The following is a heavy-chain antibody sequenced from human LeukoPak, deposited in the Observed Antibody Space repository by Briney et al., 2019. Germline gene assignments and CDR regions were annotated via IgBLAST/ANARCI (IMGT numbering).Heavy chain of an antibody. J-gene: IGHJ6*04. CDR2: IKQDGSEK. Sequence: LAGGSLRLSCAASGFTFSSYWMSWVRQAPGKGLEWVANIKQDGSEKYYVDSVKGRFTISRDNAKNSLYLQMNSLRAEDTAVYYCARDRITMVRGAILPHLYYGMDVWGKGTTVAVSS. CDR1: GFTFSSYW. V-gene: IGHV3-7*03. D-gene: IGHD3-10*01. CDR3: ARDRITMVRGAILPHLYYGMDV.